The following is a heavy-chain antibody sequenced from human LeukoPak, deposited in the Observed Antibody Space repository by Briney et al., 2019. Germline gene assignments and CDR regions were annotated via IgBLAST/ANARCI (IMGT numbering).Heavy chain of an antibody. J-gene: IGHJ3*02. CDR3: ARDPPFYDSSGKGDAFDI. V-gene: IGHV4-4*07. Sequence: SETLSLTCTVSGGSISSYYWSWIRQPAGKGLEWIGRIYTSGSTNYNPSLKSRVTMSVDTSKNQFSLKLSSVTAADTAVYYCARDPPFYDSSGKGDAFDIWGRGTMVTVSS. D-gene: IGHD3-22*01. CDR2: IYTSGST. CDR1: GGSISSYY.